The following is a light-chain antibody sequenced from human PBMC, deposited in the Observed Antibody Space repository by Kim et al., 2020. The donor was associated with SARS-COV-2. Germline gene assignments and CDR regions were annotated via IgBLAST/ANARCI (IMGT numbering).Light chain of an antibody. V-gene: IGLV7-46*01. CDR2: DIY. J-gene: IGLJ2*01. CDR3: FLSYSGVVV. CDR1: TGAVTSGHF. Sequence: PGGTVTLTCGYSTGAVTSGHFPYWFQQKPGQAPRTLIYDIYNKRSWTPARFSGSLLGGKAALTLSGARPEDEADYYCFLSYSGVVVFGGGTQLTVL.